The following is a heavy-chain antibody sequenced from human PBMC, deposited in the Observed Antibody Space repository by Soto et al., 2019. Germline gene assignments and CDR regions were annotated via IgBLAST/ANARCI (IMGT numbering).Heavy chain of an antibody. D-gene: IGHD1-26*01. Sequence: QVQLVESGGGVVQPGRSLRLSCAASGFTFSSYGMHWVRQAPGKGLEWVAVISYDGSNKYYADSVKGRFTISRDNSKNTLYLQMNRLRAEDTAVYYCAKDRPSGGRPYYHGMDGWGQGTTVTVSS. J-gene: IGHJ6*02. CDR3: AKDRPSGGRPYYHGMDG. CDR2: ISYDGSNK. CDR1: GFTFSSYG. V-gene: IGHV3-30*18.